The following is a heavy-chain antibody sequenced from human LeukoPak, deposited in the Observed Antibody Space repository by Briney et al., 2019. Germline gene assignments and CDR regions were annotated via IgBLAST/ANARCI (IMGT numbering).Heavy chain of an antibody. CDR1: GFTFSSYA. D-gene: IGHD5-18*01. J-gene: IGHJ4*02. V-gene: IGHV3-30*04. CDR2: ISYDGSKK. CDR3: AREERRDTYFDY. Sequence: PGGSLRLSCAASGFTFSSYAMHWVRQAPGKGLEWVAVISYDGSKKYYADSVKGRFTISRDNSKNTLYLQMNSLRAEDTAVYYCAREERRDTYFDYWGQGTLVTVSS.